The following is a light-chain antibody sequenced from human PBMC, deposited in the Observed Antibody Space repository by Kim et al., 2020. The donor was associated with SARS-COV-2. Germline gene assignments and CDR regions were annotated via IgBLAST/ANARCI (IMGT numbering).Light chain of an antibody. Sequence: GQLVTISCSGTSSDVGGYDYVAWYQQHPDKAPKLMIYDVTNRPSGVSSRFSGSKSDNTASLTISGLQAEDEADYYCSSYTSRKIYVFGTGTKVTVL. V-gene: IGLV2-14*03. CDR3: SSYTSRKIYV. CDR1: SSDVGGYDY. CDR2: DVT. J-gene: IGLJ1*01.